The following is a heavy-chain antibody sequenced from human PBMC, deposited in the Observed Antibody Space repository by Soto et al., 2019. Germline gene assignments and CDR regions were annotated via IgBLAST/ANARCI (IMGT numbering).Heavy chain of an antibody. CDR2: ISAYNGNT. CDR1: GYTFTSYA. CDR3: ARYRSSYYDMDV. J-gene: IGHJ6*02. V-gene: IGHV1-18*01. Sequence: ASVKVSCKASGYTFTSYAINWVRQAPGQGLEWMGWISAYNGNTNYAQKLQGRVTMTTDTSTSTAYMELRSLRSDDTAVYYCARYRSSYYDMDVWGQGTTVTVSS.